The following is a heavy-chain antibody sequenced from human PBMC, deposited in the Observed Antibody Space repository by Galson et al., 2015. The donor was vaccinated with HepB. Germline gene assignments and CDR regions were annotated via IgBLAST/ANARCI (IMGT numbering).Heavy chain of an antibody. CDR3: AKELHSKYYYGSGTTLDY. V-gene: IGHV3-43D*03. J-gene: IGHJ4*02. CDR2: ISWDGGST. Sequence: SLRLSCAASGFTFDDYAMHWVRQAPGKGLEWVSLISWDGGSTYYADSVKGRFTISRDNSKNSLYLQMNSLRAEDTALYYCAKELHSKYYYGSGTTLDYWGQGALVTVSS. CDR1: GFTFDDYA. D-gene: IGHD3-10*01.